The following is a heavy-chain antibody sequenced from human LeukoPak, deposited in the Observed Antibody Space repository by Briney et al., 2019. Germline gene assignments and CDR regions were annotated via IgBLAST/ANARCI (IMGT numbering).Heavy chain of an antibody. CDR3: AKWEVSQAVFDY. V-gene: IGHV3-30*18. CDR1: GFTFSSYG. Sequence: GGSLRLSCAASGFTFSSYGMHWVRQAPGKGLEWVAVISYDGSNKYYADSVKGRFTISSDNSKNTLYLQMNSLRAEDTAVYYCAKWEVSQAVFDYWGQGTLVTVSS. CDR2: ISYDGSNK. J-gene: IGHJ4*02. D-gene: IGHD3-10*01.